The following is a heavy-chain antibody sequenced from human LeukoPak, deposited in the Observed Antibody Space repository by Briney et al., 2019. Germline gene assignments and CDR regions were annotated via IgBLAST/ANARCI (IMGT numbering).Heavy chain of an antibody. Sequence: SETLSLTCAVYGGSFSDHWSWIRQPPGKGLEWIGEINHSGSTNYNPSLKSRVTISVDTSKNQFSLNVSSVTAADTAVYYCALSVGAAEYFQQWGQGTLVTVSS. CDR2: INHSGST. V-gene: IGHV4-34*01. CDR3: ALSVGAAEYFQQ. J-gene: IGHJ1*01. D-gene: IGHD3-16*01. CDR1: GGSFSDH.